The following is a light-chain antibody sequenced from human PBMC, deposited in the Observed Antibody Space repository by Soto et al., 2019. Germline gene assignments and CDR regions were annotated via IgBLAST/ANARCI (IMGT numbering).Light chain of an antibody. CDR1: HTISSSY. CDR2: GIS. Sequence: EIVLTQSPGTLSLSPGERATLSCRASHTISSSYLAWYQQKPGQAHRLLMYGISRRATGIPDRFSGSGSGTDFTLTITRLEPEDFAVYYCQQYVTSSPRAFGQGTKV. V-gene: IGKV3-20*01. J-gene: IGKJ1*01. CDR3: QQYVTSSPRA.